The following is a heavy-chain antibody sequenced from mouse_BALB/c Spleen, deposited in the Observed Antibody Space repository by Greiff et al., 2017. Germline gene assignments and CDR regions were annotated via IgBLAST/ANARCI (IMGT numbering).Heavy chain of an antibody. Sequence: QVQLQQSGPGLVQPSQSLSITCTVSGFSLTSYGVHWVRQSPGKGLEWLGVIWSGGSTDYNAAFISRLSISKDNSKSQVFLKLNSLQTDDTATYYCATLTTPPYAMDYWGQGTSVTVSS. CDR1: GFSLTSYG. CDR3: ATLTTPPYAMDY. J-gene: IGHJ4*01. V-gene: IGHV2-2*01. D-gene: IGHD1-1*01. CDR2: IWSGGST.